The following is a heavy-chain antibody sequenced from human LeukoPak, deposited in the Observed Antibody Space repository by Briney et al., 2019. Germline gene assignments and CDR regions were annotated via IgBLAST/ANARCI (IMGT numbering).Heavy chain of an antibody. CDR2: GYHIGST. CDR3: ARVGDYGDYVNWFDP. CDR1: GYSISSGYY. D-gene: IGHD4-17*01. V-gene: IGHV4-38-2*02. Sequence: SETLSLTCTVSGYSISSGYYWGWIRQPPGKGLEWIGSGYHIGSTYFNPSLRSRVTILIDIFRNQFSLKMSSVTAADTAIYYCARVGDYGDYVNWFDPWGPGTLVTVSS. J-gene: IGHJ5*02.